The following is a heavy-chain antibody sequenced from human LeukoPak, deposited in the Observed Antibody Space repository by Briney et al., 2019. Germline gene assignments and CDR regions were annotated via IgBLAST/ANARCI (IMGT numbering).Heavy chain of an antibody. CDR3: ARVGYSGWNLEY. CDR2: IDIGGDNT. CDR1: GFTFSSHA. V-gene: IGHV3-21*01. Sequence: PGGSLRLSCTVSGFTFSSHAWSWVRQAPGRGLEWVSCIDIGGDNTYYVDSVKGRFTISRDDAKNSLYVQMNSLRDEDTAVYYCARVGYSGWNLEYWGQGTLVTVSS. J-gene: IGHJ4*02. D-gene: IGHD5-12*01.